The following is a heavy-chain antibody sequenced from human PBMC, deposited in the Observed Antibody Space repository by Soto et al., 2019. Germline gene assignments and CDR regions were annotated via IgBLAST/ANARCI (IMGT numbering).Heavy chain of an antibody. V-gene: IGHV4-38-2*01. CDR1: GYSISSGYY. J-gene: IGHJ4*02. CDR2: IYHSGST. D-gene: IGHD3-16*02. CDR3: ARVDDYVWGSYRPSFDY. Sequence: SETLSLTCAVSGYSISSGYYWGWIRKPPGKGLEWIGSIYHSGSTYYNPSLKSRVTISVDTSKNQFSLKLSSVTAADTAVYYCARVDDYVWGSYRPSFDYWGQGTLVTVSS.